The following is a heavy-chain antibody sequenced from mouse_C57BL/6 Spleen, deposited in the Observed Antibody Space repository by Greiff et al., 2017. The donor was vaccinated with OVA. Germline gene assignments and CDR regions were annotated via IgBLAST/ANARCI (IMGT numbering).Heavy chain of an antibody. Sequence: EVQLQQSGPELVKPGASVKISCKASGYSFTGYYMHWVKQSPEKSLEWIGEINPSTGGTTYNQKFKAKATLTVDKSSSTAYMQLKSLTSEDSEVYYWARRSKNIKWDFEYGGQGTTLTVSS. V-gene: IGHV1-42*01. D-gene: IGHD2-5*01. CDR1: GYSFTGYY. CDR2: INPSTGGT. CDR3: ARRSKNIKWDFEY. J-gene: IGHJ2*01.